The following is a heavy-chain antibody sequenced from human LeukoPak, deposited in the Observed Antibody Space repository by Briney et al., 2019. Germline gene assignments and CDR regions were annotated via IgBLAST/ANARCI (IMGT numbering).Heavy chain of an antibody. D-gene: IGHD5-24*01. CDR3: AKERDDDNPDFRH. J-gene: IGHJ1*01. Sequence: PGASLRLSCAASGFTFSNYVMSWVRQAPGKGLEWVSGISASGGSTYYADSVKGRFTISRDNSKNTLYLEMNSLRVVDTAVYYCAKERDDDNPDFRHWGQGTLVTVSS. V-gene: IGHV3-23*01. CDR1: GFTFSNYV. CDR2: ISASGGST.